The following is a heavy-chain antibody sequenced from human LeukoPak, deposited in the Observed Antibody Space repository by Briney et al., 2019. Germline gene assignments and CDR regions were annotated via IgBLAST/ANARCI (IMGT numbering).Heavy chain of an antibody. CDR3: ARTGIAASEPFDY. D-gene: IGHD6-13*01. Sequence: GGSLRLSCAASGFTVSSNYMSWVRQAPGKGLEWVSVIYSGGSTYYADSVKGRFTISRDNSKNTLYLQMNSLRAEGTAVYYCARTGIAASEPFDYWGQGTLVTVSS. V-gene: IGHV3-53*01. CDR2: IYSGGST. J-gene: IGHJ4*02. CDR1: GFTVSSNY.